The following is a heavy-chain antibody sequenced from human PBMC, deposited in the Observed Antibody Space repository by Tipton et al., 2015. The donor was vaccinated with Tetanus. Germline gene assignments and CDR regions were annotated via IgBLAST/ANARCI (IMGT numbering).Heavy chain of an antibody. J-gene: IGHJ4*02. CDR2: ISHSGTT. V-gene: IGHV4-4*08. CDR3: ARDRRDFANDSRGFYSPLYYFDN. Sequence: LRLSCAASGYIVSNNYMTWVRQAPGKGLEWLGYISHSGTTNYNPSLMSRVTLSLDTARGQFSLKLTSVTAADAAVYFCARDRRDFANDSRGFYSPLYYFDNWGQGVRVTVSS. D-gene: IGHD3-22*01. CDR1: GYIVSNNY.